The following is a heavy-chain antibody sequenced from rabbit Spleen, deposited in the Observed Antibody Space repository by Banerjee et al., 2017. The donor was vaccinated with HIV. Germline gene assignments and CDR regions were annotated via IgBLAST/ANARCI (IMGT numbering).Heavy chain of an antibody. V-gene: IGHV1S45*01. CDR3: ARDTSSSFSSYGMDL. CDR1: GFSFNDDYV. D-gene: IGHD1-1*01. Sequence: QEQLEESGGDLVKPEGSLTLPCTASGFSFNDDYVMCWVRQAPGKGLEWIACIVAGSSGDTYYANWAKGRFTISKTSSTTVTLQMTSLTAADTATYFCARDTSSSFSSYGMDLWGPGTLVTVS. CDR2: IVAGSSGDT. J-gene: IGHJ6*01.